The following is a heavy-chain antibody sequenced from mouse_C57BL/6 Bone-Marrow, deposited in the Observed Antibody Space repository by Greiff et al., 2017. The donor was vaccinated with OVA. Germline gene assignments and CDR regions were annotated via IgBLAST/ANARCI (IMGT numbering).Heavy chain of an antibody. J-gene: IGHJ1*03. CDR3: ARSPYDYDGDWYFDV. CDR2: IYPGDGDT. V-gene: IGHV1-82*01. Sequence: QVQLKESGPELVKPGASVKISCKASGYAFSCSWMNWVKQRPGKGLEWIGRIYPGDGDTNYNGKFKGKATLTADKSSSTAYMQLSSLTSEDSAVYFCARSPYDYDGDWYFDVWGTGTTVTVSS. D-gene: IGHD2-4*01. CDR1: GYAFSCSW.